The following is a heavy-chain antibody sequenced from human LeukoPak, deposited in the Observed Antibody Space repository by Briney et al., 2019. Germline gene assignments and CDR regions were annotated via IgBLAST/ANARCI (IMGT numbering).Heavy chain of an antibody. J-gene: IGHJ5*02. CDR2: INHSGST. D-gene: IGHD3-9*01. Sequence: SETLSLTCAVYGGSFSGYYWSWIRQPPGKGLEWIWEINHSGSTNYNPSLKSRVTISVDTSKNQFSLKLSSVTAADPAVYYCARGGAGIFYTPSLNWFDPWGQGTLVTVSS. CDR1: GGSFSGYY. CDR3: ARGGAGIFYTPSLNWFDP. V-gene: IGHV4-34*01.